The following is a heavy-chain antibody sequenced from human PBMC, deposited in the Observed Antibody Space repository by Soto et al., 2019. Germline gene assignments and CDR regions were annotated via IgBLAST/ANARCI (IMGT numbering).Heavy chain of an antibody. CDR1: GFTFSSYA. V-gene: IGHV3-23*01. CDR2: ISGSGGST. Sequence: GESLKISCAASGFTFSSYAMSWVRQAPGKGLEWVSAISGSGGSTYYADSVKGRFTISRDNSKNTLYLQMNSLRAEDTAVYYCAKVLVTGAAAGYFDYWGQGTLVTVSS. CDR3: AKVLVTGAAAGYFDY. D-gene: IGHD6-13*01. J-gene: IGHJ4*02.